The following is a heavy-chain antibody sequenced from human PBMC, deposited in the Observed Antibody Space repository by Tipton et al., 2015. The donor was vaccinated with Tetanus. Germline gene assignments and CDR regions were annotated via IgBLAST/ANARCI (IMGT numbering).Heavy chain of an antibody. D-gene: IGHD5-24*01. CDR1: GFTFSSYW. CDR3: AKSAYNYDC. J-gene: IGHJ4*02. Sequence: GSLRLSCAASGFTFSSYWMSWVRQAPGKGLEWVSVVESGGTAHYADSVQGRFTISRDNSKNTLFLHMNSLRVEDTAVYFCAKSAYNYDCWGQGTLVTVSS. V-gene: IGHV3-66*01. CDR2: VESGGTA.